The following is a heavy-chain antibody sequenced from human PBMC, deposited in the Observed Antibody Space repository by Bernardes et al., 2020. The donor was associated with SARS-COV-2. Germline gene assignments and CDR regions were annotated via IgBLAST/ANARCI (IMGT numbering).Heavy chain of an antibody. CDR3: ARKAPEEYYDFWSGYYTNYYYYMDV. CDR1: GGSFSGYY. D-gene: IGHD3-3*01. V-gene: IGHV4-34*01. J-gene: IGHJ6*03. Sequence: SETLSLTCAVYGGSFSGYYWSWIRQPPGKGLEWIGEINHSGSTNYNPSLKSRVTISVDTSKNQFSLKLSSVTAADTAVYYCARKAPEEYYDFWSGYYTNYYYYMDVWGKGTTVTVSS. CDR2: INHSGST.